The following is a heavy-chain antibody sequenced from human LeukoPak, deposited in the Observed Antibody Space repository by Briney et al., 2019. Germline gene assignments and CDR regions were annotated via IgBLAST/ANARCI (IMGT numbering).Heavy chain of an antibody. V-gene: IGHV3-21*01. Sequence: GGSLRLSCAASGFTFSSYRMNWVRQAPAKGLEWVSSISSSSSYIYYADSVKGRFTISRDNAKNSLYLQMNSLRAEDTAVYYCARDLWDGYNSFDYWGQGTLVTVSS. CDR3: ARDLWDGYNSFDY. J-gene: IGHJ4*02. CDR2: ISSSSSYI. D-gene: IGHD5-24*01. CDR1: GFTFSSYR.